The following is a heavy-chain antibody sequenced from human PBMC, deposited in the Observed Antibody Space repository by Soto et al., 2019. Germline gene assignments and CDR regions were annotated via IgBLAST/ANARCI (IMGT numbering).Heavy chain of an antibody. V-gene: IGHV3-23*01. D-gene: IGHD1-20*01. J-gene: IGHJ5*02. CDR3: AKDRVTETEFDP. CDR1: GFTFTTYP. CDR2: ISGNGGTT. Sequence: TGGSLRLSCAASGFTFTTYPMGWVRQAPGKGLEWVSGISGNGGTTYYTDSVKGRFTISRDNSKNTLYLQMNSLRAEDTAVYYCAKDRVTETEFDPWGQGTLVTVSS.